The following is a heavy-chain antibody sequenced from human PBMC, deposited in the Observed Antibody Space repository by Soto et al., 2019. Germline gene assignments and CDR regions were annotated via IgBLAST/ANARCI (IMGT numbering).Heavy chain of an antibody. J-gene: IGHJ4*02. V-gene: IGHV1-18*04. CDR1: GYTFTSYG. D-gene: IGHD3-9*01. CDR3: ARVGYYDILTGPAYFDY. Sequence: GASVKVSCKASGYTFTSYGISWVRQAPGQGLKWMGWISAYNGNTNYAQKLQGRVTMTTDTSTSTAYMELRSLRSDDTAVYYCARVGYYDILTGPAYFDYWGQGTLVTVSS. CDR2: ISAYNGNT.